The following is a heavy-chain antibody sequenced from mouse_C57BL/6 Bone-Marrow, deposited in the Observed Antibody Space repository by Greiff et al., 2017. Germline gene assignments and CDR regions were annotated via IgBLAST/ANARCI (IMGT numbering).Heavy chain of an antibody. CDR1: GYTFTSYW. J-gene: IGHJ1*03. V-gene: IGHV1-64*01. D-gene: IGHD1-1*01. CDR2: IHPNSGST. Sequence: QVQLQQPGAELVKPGASVKLSCKASGYTFTSYWMHWVKQRPGQGLEWIGMIHPNSGSTNYNEKFKSKATLTVDKSSSTAYMQLSSLTSADSAVYYCANYGSSYWYFDVWGTETTVTVSS. CDR3: ANYGSSYWYFDV.